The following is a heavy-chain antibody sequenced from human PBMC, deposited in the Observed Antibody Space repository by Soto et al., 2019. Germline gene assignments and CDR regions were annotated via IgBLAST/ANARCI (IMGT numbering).Heavy chain of an antibody. CDR3: AKDLELLARVPAACYFDY. J-gene: IGHJ4*02. V-gene: IGHV3-23*01. CDR2: ISGSGGST. CDR1: GFTFSSYA. D-gene: IGHD2-2*01. Sequence: GGSLRLSCAASGFTFSSYAMSWVRQAPGKGLEWVSAISGSGGSTYYADSVKGRFTISRDNSKNTLYLQMNSLRAEDTAVYYCAKDLELLARVPAACYFDYWGQGTLVTVSS.